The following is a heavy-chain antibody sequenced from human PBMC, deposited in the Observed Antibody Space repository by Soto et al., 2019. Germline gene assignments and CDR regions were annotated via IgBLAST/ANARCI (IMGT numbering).Heavy chain of an antibody. Sequence: HPGGSLRLSCAASGFAFSRYAMHWVRQAPGKDLEWVAVMSYDGSNIYYADSVRGRMTISRDNPKNTLDLQVDSLRSEDTAVYYFARDVAGGSRFEALSEDFDYWGQGSQLTVSS. D-gene: IGHD2-15*01. J-gene: IGHJ4*02. V-gene: IGHV3-30-3*01. CDR3: ARDVAGGSRFEALSEDFDY. CDR2: MSYDGSNI. CDR1: GFAFSRYA.